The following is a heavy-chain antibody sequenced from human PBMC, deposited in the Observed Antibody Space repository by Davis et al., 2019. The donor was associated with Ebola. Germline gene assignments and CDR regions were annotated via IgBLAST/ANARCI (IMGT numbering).Heavy chain of an antibody. CDR1: GFTFSSYA. CDR2: VTSSGGST. Sequence: GGSLRLSCAASGFTFSSYAMTWARQAPGKGLEWVSAVTSSGGSTYYADSVKGRFTISRDNSKNTLYLQMNSLRGDDTAVYYCAKGGSGWPSDYSYGLGVWGKGTTVTVSS. D-gene: IGHD6-19*01. V-gene: IGHV3-23*01. J-gene: IGHJ6*04. CDR3: AKGGSGWPSDYSYGLGV.